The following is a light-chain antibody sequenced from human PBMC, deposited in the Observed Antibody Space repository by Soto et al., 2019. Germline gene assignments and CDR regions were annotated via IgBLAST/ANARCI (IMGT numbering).Light chain of an antibody. CDR1: QSISNW. CDR2: KAS. J-gene: IGKJ1*01. V-gene: IGKV1-5*03. CDR3: QHYNSYSEA. Sequence: DIQMTQSPSTLSASVGDTVTVTCRASQSISNWLAWYQQKPGKAPKLLIYKASTLKSGVPSRFSGSGSGTEFTLTISSLQPDDFATYYCQHYNSYSEAFGQGTKVDI.